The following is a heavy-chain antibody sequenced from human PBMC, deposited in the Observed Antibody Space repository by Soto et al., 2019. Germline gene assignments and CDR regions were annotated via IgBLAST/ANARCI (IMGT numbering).Heavy chain of an antibody. J-gene: IGHJ6*02. V-gene: IGHV4-31*03. CDR3: ARLNLEPCGGDCLNYYYGMDV. CDR2: IYYSGST. CDR1: GGSISSGGYY. D-gene: IGHD2-21*02. Sequence: QVQLQESGPGLVKPSQTLSLTCTVSGGSISSGGYYWSWIRQHPGKGLEWIGYIYYSGSTYYNPSPKSRVTISVDTSKNQFSLKLSSVTAADTAVYYCARLNLEPCGGDCLNYYYGMDVWGQGTTVTVSS.